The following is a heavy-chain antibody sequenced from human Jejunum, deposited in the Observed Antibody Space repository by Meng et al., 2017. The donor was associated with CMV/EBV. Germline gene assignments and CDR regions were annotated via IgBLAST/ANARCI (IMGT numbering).Heavy chain of an antibody. CDR2: LWYDGSRK. D-gene: IGHD3-22*01. CDR3: ARDNDGSSHYSQFDY. V-gene: IGHV3-33*01. CDR1: GFPLSGAG. J-gene: IGHJ4*02. Sequence: SGFPLSGAGIHWGRQFPGEGLEWVAVLWYDGSRKYVADSVQGRFSISRDDSKNTVYLQMNSLRAEDTAVYYCARDNDGSSHYSQFDYWGQGTLVTVSS.